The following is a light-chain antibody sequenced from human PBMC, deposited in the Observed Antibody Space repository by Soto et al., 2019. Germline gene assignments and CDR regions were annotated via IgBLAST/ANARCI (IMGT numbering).Light chain of an antibody. CDR2: GAS. Sequence: EIVLTQSPGTLSLSPGERATLSCRASQSFGSSYLAWYQQKPDQAPRLLIYGASSRATGIPDRFSGSGSGTDFPLTISRLEPEDFEVYYCQHYGNSHLYTFGQGTKLEI. V-gene: IGKV3-20*01. CDR3: QHYGNSHLYT. CDR1: QSFGSSY. J-gene: IGKJ2*01.